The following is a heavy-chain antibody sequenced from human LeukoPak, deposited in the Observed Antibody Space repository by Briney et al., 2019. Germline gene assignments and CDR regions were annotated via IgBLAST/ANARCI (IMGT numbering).Heavy chain of an antibody. D-gene: IGHD4-17*01. J-gene: IGHJ6*03. CDR3: ARGTVGYYYYMDV. V-gene: IGHV4-59*01. CDR1: GGSISSYY. Sequence: SETLSLTCTVSGGSISSYYWSWIRQPPGKGLEWIGYIYYSGSTNYNPSLKSRVTISVDTSKNQLSLKLSSVTAADTAVYYCARGTVGYYYYMDVWGKGTTVTVSS. CDR2: IYYSGST.